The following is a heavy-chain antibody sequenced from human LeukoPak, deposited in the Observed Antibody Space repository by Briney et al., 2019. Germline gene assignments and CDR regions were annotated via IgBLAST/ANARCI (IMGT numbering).Heavy chain of an antibody. J-gene: IGHJ6*02. V-gene: IGHV3-20*01. CDR3: ARDYCRSTSFGCYYGMDV. Sequence: PGGSLRLSCAAYSFTFHDYGMSWVRQAPGKGLEWFSGINWDGGSTGYADSVKGRFTISRDNAQTSLYLQMNSLRADENLMSDWARDYCRSTSFGCYYGMDVWGQGTTVTVSS. CDR1: SFTFHDYG. D-gene: IGHD2-2*01. CDR2: INWDGGST.